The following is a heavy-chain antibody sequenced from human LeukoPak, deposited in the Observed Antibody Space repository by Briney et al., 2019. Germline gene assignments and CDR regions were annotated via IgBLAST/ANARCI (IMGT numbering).Heavy chain of an antibody. CDR3: ARGGDIVVAPYYYGMDV. D-gene: IGHD2-15*01. Sequence: PSETLSLTCAVYGGSFSGYYWSWIRQPPGKGLEWIGEINYSGSTNYNPSLKSRVTISVDTSKNQFSLKLSSVTAADTAVYYCARGGDIVVAPYYYGMDVWGKGTTVTVSS. CDR1: GGSFSGYY. J-gene: IGHJ6*04. V-gene: IGHV4-34*01. CDR2: INYSGST.